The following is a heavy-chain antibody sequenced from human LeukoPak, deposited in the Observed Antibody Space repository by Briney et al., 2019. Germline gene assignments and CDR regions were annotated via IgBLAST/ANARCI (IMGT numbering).Heavy chain of an antibody. CDR3: AKDSTRSYDILTGYYPTNNYFGY. D-gene: IGHD3-9*01. J-gene: IGHJ4*02. Sequence: PGGSLRLSCAASGFTFSSYAMSWVRQAPGKGLEWVSAISGSGGSTYYADSVKGRFTISRDNSKNTLYLQMNSLRAEDTAVYYCAKDSTRSYDILTGYYPTNNYFGYWGQGTLVTVSS. V-gene: IGHV3-23*01. CDR2: ISGSGGST. CDR1: GFTFSSYA.